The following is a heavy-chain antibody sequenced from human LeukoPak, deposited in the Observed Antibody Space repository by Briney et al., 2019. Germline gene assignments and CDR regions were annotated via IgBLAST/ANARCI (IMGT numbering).Heavy chain of an antibody. CDR2: ISGSGGST. D-gene: IGHD6-6*01. CDR3: AKRALGPQPYYYYYYMDV. CDR1: GFTVSSNY. V-gene: IGHV3-23*01. Sequence: GGSLRLSCAASGFTVSSNYMSWVRQAPGKGLEWVSAISGSGGSTYYADSVKGRFTISRDNSKNTLYLQMNSLRAEDTAVYYCAKRALGPQPYYYYYYMDVWGKGTTVTVSS. J-gene: IGHJ6*03.